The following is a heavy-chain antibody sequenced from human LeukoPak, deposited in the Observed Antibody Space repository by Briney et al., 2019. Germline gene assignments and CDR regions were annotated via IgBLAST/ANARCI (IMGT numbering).Heavy chain of an antibody. CDR2: IYYSGST. J-gene: IGHJ4*02. D-gene: IGHD4-17*01. CDR3: ARVPVGILRFDY. Sequence: PSQTLSLTCTVSGGSISSGDYYWSWIRQPPGKGLEWIGYIYYSGSTYYNPSLKSRVTISVDTSKNQFSLKLSSVTAADTAVYYCARVPVGILRFDYWGQGTLVTVSS. V-gene: IGHV4-30-4*08. CDR1: GGSISSGDYY.